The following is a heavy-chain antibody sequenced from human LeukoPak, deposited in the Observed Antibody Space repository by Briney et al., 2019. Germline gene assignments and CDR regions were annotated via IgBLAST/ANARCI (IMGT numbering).Heavy chain of an antibody. Sequence: GASVKVSCKASGYTFTSYGISWVRQAPGQGLEGMGWISAYNGNTNYAQKLQGRVTMTTDTSTSTAYMELRSLRSDDTAVYYCAREYIVGATIYYFDYWGQGTLVTVSS. V-gene: IGHV1-18*01. CDR3: AREYIVGATIYYFDY. J-gene: IGHJ4*02. D-gene: IGHD1-26*01. CDR1: GYTFTSYG. CDR2: ISAYNGNT.